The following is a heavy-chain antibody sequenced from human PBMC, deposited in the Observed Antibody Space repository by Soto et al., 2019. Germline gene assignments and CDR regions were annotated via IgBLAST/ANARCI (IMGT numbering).Heavy chain of an antibody. D-gene: IGHD4-17*01. J-gene: IGHJ6*02. V-gene: IGHV4-59*01. CDR2: IYYSGST. Sequence: SETLSLTCTVSGGSIISYDWIWIRHPPGKGLEWIGYIYYSGSTNYNPSLKSRVTISVDTSKNQFSLKLSSVTAADTAVYYCARNRLFYGDYDHYGMDGFGQVTTLTFSS. CDR1: GGSIISYD. CDR3: ARNRLFYGDYDHYGMDG.